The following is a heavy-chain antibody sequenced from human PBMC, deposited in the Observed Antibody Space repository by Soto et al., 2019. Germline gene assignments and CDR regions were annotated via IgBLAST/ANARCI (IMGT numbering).Heavy chain of an antibody. J-gene: IGHJ4*02. D-gene: IGHD6-13*01. CDR1: GGTFSSYT. Sequence: GASVKVSCKASGGTFSSYTISWVRQAPGQGLEWMGRIIPILGIANYAQKFQGRVTITADKSTSTAYMELSSLRSEDTAVYYCSMAAAGVRRFPPLPRPPPDWGQGTLVTVSS. CDR3: SMAAAGVRRFPPLPRPPPD. V-gene: IGHV1-69*02. CDR2: IIPILGIA.